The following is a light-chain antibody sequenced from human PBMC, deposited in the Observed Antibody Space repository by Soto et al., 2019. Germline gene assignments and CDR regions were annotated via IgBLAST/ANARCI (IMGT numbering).Light chain of an antibody. CDR1: SSDVGTYDL. CDR3: CSFAGSHSWV. J-gene: IGLJ3*02. V-gene: IGLV2-23*01. Sequence: QSALTQPASVSGSPRQSITISCTGTSSDVGTYDLVSWYQHHPGAAPKLMIYEATRRPSGISNRFSGSKSGNTASLTTSGLQAEDEADYYCCSFAGSHSWVFGGGTKLTVL. CDR2: EAT.